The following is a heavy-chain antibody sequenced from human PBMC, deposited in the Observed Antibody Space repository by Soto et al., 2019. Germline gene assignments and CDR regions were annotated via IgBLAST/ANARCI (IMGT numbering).Heavy chain of an antibody. CDR3: ARGRRYYYYYMDV. Sequence: GXSLRLSGAASGFTFRSYGMHWVRQAPGKGLEWVAVIWYDGSNKYYADSVKGRFTISRDNSKNTLYLQMNSLRAEDTAVYYCARGRRYYYYYMDVWGKGTTVTVSS. J-gene: IGHJ6*03. V-gene: IGHV3-33*01. CDR1: GFTFRSYG. CDR2: IWYDGSNK.